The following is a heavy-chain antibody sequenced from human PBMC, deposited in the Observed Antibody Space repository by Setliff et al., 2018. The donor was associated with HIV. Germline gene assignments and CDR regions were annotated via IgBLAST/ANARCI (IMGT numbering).Heavy chain of an antibody. Sequence: SVKVSCKASGGTFSSYAISWVRQAPGQGLEWMGGIIPIFGTANYAQKFQGRVTITADESTSTVYMELSSLRSEDTAVYYCARVRLSAYWYFDLWGRSTLVTVSS. J-gene: IGHJ2*01. D-gene: IGHD3-16*02. CDR1: GGTFSSYA. CDR2: IIPIFGTA. CDR3: ARVRLSAYWYFDL. V-gene: IGHV1-69*13.